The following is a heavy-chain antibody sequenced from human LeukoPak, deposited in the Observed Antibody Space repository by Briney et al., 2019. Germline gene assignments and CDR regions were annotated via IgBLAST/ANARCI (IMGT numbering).Heavy chain of an antibody. CDR2: ISDSGGST. CDR1: GFPFSSYA. J-gene: IGHJ6*02. D-gene: IGHD2-15*01. V-gene: IGHV3-64D*09. Sequence: GGSLRLSCSASGFPFSSYAMHWVRQAPGKGLEYVSAISDSGGSTYYADSVKGRFTISRVNSKNTLYLQMSSLRAEDTAVYFCVRGYSFGPYGMDVWGQGTTVTVSS. CDR3: VRGYSFGPYGMDV.